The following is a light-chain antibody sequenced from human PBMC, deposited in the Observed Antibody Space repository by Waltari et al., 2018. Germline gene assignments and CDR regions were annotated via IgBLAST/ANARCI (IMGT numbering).Light chain of an antibody. CDR2: RND. CDR3: ASWDDNLSGSL. CDR1: DSTIGANY. V-gene: IGLV1-47*01. Sequence: QSVLTQQPSASGTPGQTVTISCSGSDSTIGANYVYWFQQLPETAPKLLIYRNDQRPSGVPDRFSGSKSVTSASLAISGLRSEDEASYYCASWDDNLSGSLFGGGTKLTVL. J-gene: IGLJ2*01.